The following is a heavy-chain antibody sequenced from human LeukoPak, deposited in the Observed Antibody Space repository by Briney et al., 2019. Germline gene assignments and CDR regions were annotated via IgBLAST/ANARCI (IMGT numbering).Heavy chain of an antibody. Sequence: GGSLRLSCAASGFTFSSYSMNWVRQAPGKGLEWVSSISSSSSYIYYADSVKGRFTISRDNAKNSLYLQMNSLRAEDTAVYYCARDLGVTTLVGWGQGTLSPSPQ. D-gene: IGHD4-23*01. CDR1: GFTFSSYS. V-gene: IGHV3-21*01. CDR2: ISSSSSYI. CDR3: ARDLGVTTLVG. J-gene: IGHJ4*02.